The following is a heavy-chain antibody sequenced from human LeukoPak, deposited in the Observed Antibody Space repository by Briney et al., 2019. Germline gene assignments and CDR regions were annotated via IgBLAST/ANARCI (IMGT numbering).Heavy chain of an antibody. J-gene: IGHJ3*02. D-gene: IGHD1-26*01. Sequence: GGSLRLSCAASGFTFRSYTMHWVRQAPGKGLEWVAVILYDGRTTNYAESVRGRFTISRDTSENTLYLQMNSLRAEDTAVYYCARSGPVGSPDAFDIWGQGTMVTVSS. CDR2: ILYDGRTT. V-gene: IGHV3-30*04. CDR1: GFTFRSYT. CDR3: ARSGPVGSPDAFDI.